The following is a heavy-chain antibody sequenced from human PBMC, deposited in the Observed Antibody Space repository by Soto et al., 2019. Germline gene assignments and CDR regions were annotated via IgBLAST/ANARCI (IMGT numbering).Heavy chain of an antibody. V-gene: IGHV3-30-3*01. CDR3: AQPRSGPVPDSFGF. J-gene: IGHJ1*01. D-gene: IGHD3-3*01. Sequence: QVQLVESGGRVVQPGRSLRLSCAASGFMFNRYAIHWVRQTPGKGLEWVAVISKDGSVQYYADSVRGRFIISRDKSKDTVYLEMNSLRAEDTAVFYCAQPRSGPVPDSFGFWGQGPLVTVPS. CDR2: ISKDGSVQ. CDR1: GFMFNRYA.